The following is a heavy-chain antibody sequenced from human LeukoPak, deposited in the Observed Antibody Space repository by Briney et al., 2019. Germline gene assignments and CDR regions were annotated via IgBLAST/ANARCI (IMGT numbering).Heavy chain of an antibody. CDR1: GGSISSGSYY. V-gene: IGHV4-61*02. CDR3: GREQGPVVAYYYGMDV. CDR2: IYTSGST. D-gene: IGHD2-21*01. J-gene: IGHJ6*02. Sequence: SQTLSLTCTVSGGSISSGSYYWSWIRQPAGKGLEWIGRIYTSGSTNYNPSLKSRVTISVDTSKNQFSLKLSSVTAADTALYYCGREQGPVVAYYYGMDVWGQGTTVTVSS.